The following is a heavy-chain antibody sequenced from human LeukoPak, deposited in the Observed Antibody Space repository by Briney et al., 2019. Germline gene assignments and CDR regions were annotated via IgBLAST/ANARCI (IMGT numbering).Heavy chain of an antibody. J-gene: IGHJ4*02. D-gene: IGHD3-16*01. Sequence: SETLSLTCTVSGGSISSSSSFWAWIRQPPAKGLEWIGNVYYSGNTHYNPSLKSRVTISLDTSKNQFSLRLTSVTAADTAVYYCARHGLYQDYGYWGQGTLVTVSS. CDR3: ARHGLYQDYGY. V-gene: IGHV4-39*01. CDR2: VYYSGNT. CDR1: GGSISSSSSF.